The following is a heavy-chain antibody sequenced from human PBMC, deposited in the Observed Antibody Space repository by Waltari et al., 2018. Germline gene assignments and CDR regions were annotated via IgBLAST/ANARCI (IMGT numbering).Heavy chain of an antibody. D-gene: IGHD3-16*01. CDR2: SYVGGTT. V-gene: IGHV4-4*07. CDR3: ARETRHGDWFDP. CDR1: GDSVVSKY. J-gene: IGHJ5*02. Sequence: QVQLHESGPGLVQPSETLSLACSVSGDSVVSKYWSWIRQSAGKGREWIGRSYVGGTTNYNPALSGRVSMSVDMSKNQIFLKIMSVTAADTGVYYCARETRHGDWFDPWGQGTLVTVSS.